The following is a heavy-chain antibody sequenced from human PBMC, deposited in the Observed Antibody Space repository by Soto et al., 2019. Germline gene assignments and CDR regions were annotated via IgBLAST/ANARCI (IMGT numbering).Heavy chain of an antibody. Sequence: GRSRRLAWAPATFTLNNFGMKWVRQAPGKGLGWVAIISNDGSNKYYIESGRGRFTISRDKSKNMLFLQMNSLRVEDTAVYFCTKDGGFYSDGSLYYYYYGMDVWGQGTTVTVSS. CDR1: TFTLNNFG. J-gene: IGHJ6*02. V-gene: IGHV3-30*18. D-gene: IGHD2-15*01. CDR2: ISNDGSNK. CDR3: TKDGGFYSDGSLYYYYYGMDV.